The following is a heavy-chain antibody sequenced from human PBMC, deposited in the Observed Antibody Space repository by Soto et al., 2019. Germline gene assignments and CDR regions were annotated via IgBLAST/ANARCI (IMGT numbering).Heavy chain of an antibody. J-gene: IGHJ4*02. D-gene: IGHD3-16*01. V-gene: IGHV1-2*02. CDR1: GYTLTDYY. CDR2: INPNTGAT. CDR3: GRDPIGGGAPYYIDY. Sequence: QVQLVQSGAKVKKPGASVKVSCKASGYTLTDYYLHWVRQAPGQGLEWLGWINPNTGATNSAHKFQGRVTMTRDTSINTAYMEVRNLRSDDTAVYFCGRDPIGGGAPYYIDYWGQGTLVTVSS.